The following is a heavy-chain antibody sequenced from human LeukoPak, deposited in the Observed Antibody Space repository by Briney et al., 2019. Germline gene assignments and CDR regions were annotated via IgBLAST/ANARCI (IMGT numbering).Heavy chain of an antibody. CDR2: IYYSGST. CDR3: ARDRSRSSWFSPPYYYYGMDV. D-gene: IGHD6-13*01. Sequence: SETLSLTCTVSGGSVSSGSYYWSWIRQPPGKGLEWIGYIYYSGSTYYNPSLKSRVTISVDTSKNQFSLKLSSVTAADTAVYYCARDRSRSSWFSPPYYYYGMDVWGQGITVTVSS. V-gene: IGHV4-61*01. J-gene: IGHJ6*02. CDR1: GGSVSSGSYY.